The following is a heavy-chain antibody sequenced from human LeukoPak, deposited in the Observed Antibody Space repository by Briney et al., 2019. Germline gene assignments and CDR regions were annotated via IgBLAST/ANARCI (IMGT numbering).Heavy chain of an antibody. CDR1: GGSFSGYY. CDR3: ARARGGAAVGTRHFDY. CDR2: INHSGST. Sequence: SETLSLTCAVYGGSFSGYYWSWIRQPPGKGLEWIGEINHSGSTNYNPSLKSRVTISVDTSKNQFSLKLSSVTAADTAVYYCARARGGAAVGTRHFDYWGHGTLVTVSS. D-gene: IGHD6-13*01. V-gene: IGHV4-34*01. J-gene: IGHJ4*01.